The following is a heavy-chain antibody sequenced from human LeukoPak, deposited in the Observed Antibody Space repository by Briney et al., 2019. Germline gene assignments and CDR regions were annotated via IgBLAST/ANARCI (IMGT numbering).Heavy chain of an antibody. CDR3: ASRVGDLVGFDRAFDI. D-gene: IGHD3-10*01. V-gene: IGHV4-39*07. Sequence: SETLSLTCTDSGGSISSSSYYWGCIRQPPGKGLEWIGSIYYSGSTYYNPSLKSRVTISVDTSKNQFSLKLSSVTAADTAVYYCASRVGDLVGFDRAFDIWGQGTMVTVSS. CDR1: GGSISSSSYY. J-gene: IGHJ3*02. CDR2: IYYSGST.